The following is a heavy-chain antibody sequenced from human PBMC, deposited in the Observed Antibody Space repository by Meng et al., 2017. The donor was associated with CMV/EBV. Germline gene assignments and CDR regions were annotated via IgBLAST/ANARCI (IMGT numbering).Heavy chain of an antibody. CDR1: GGSISSVDYY. CDR2: IYYSGST. CDR3: ARVTSRVAGAFDY. Sequence: QVQPQESGPGLGKPSPAPSLTGTCSGGSISSVDYYWSWIRQPPGKGLEWIGYIYYSGSTYYNPSLKSRVTISVDTSKNQFSLKLSSVTAADTAVYYCARVTSRVAGAFDYWGQGTLVTVSS. D-gene: IGHD1-14*01. J-gene: IGHJ4*02. V-gene: IGHV4-30-4*08.